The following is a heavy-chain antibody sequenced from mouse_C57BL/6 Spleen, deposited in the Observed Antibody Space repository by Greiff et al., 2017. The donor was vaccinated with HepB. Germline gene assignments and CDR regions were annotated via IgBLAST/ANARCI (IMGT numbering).Heavy chain of an antibody. CDR1: GFTFSSYA. CDR2: ISDGGSYT. D-gene: IGHD2-4*01. J-gene: IGHJ2*01. Sequence: EVMLVESGGGLVKPGGSLKLSCAASGFTFSSYAMSWVRQTPEKRLEWVATISDGGSYTYYPDNVKGRFTISRDNAKNNLYLQMSHLKSEDTAMYYCSRDSYDYGYYFDYWGQGTTLTVSS. V-gene: IGHV5-4*01. CDR3: SRDSYDYGYYFDY.